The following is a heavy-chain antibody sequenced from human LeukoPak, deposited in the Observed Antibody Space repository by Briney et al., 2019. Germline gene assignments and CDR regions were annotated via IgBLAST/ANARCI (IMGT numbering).Heavy chain of an antibody. Sequence: SETLSLTCTVSGGSISSYYWSWLRQPPGKGLEWIGYIYYSGSTNYNPSLKSRVTISVDTSKNQFSLKLSSVTAADTAVYYCARLRLEKTWLSYWYFDLWGRGTLVTVSS. J-gene: IGHJ2*01. CDR3: ARLRLEKTWLSYWYFDL. CDR2: IYYSGST. CDR1: GGSISSYY. V-gene: IGHV4-59*01. D-gene: IGHD3-22*01.